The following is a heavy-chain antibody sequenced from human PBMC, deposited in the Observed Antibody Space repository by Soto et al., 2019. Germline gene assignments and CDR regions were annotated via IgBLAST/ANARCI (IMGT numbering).Heavy chain of an antibody. CDR3: ARLIRNDRRLMAGRGYYYYGMDV. CDR1: GGSFSGYY. CDR2: INHSGST. J-gene: IGHJ6*02. V-gene: IGHV4-34*01. Sequence: SETLSLTCAVYGGSFSGYYWSWIRQPPGKGLEWIGEINHSGSTNYNPSLKSRVTISVDTSKNQFSLKLSSVTAADTAVYYCARLIRNDRRLMAGRGYYYYGMDVWGQGTTVTVSS. D-gene: IGHD6-19*01.